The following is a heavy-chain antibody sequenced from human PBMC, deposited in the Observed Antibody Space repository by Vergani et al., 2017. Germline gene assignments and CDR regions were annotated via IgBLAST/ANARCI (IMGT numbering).Heavy chain of an antibody. CDR1: GGSISSYY. CDR3: ARVAMTNYYYYMDV. D-gene: IGHD4-11*01. V-gene: IGHV4-59*08. Sequence: QVQLQESGPGLVKPSETLSLTCTVSGGSISSYYWSWIRQPPGKGLEWIGYIYYSGSTNYNPSLKSRVTISVDTSKNQFSLKLSSVTAADTAVYYCARVAMTNYYYYMDVWGKGTTVTVSS. J-gene: IGHJ6*03. CDR2: IYYSGST.